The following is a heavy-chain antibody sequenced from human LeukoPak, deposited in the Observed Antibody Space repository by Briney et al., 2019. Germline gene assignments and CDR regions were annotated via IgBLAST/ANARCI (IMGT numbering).Heavy chain of an antibody. V-gene: IGHV3-23*01. CDR3: TRGLLSFDY. D-gene: IGHD2-15*01. Sequence: GGSLRLSCAASGFTFSNYSMTWVRQAPGKGLEWVSGISNSGGSANYADSVKGRFTISRDNSKNTLYLQMNSLRAEDTAVYYCTRGLLSFDYWGQGTLVTVSS. CDR1: GFTFSNYS. J-gene: IGHJ4*02. CDR2: ISNSGGSA.